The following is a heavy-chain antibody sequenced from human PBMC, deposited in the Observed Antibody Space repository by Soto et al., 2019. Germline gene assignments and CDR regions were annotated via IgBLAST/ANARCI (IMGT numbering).Heavy chain of an antibody. D-gene: IGHD2-15*01. CDR2: IIPMFGTT. Sequence: QVQLVQSGAEVKKPGSSVKVSCKASGGTFSSYGIGWVRQAPGQGLEWMRGIIPMFGTTDYAQKFQGRVTVTADESTSTAYMELSNLRSEDTAVYYCARVPPGYCSGGRCYSYYFDFWGQGTLVTVSS. CDR1: GGTFSSYG. V-gene: IGHV1-69*01. CDR3: ARVPPGYCSGGRCYSYYFDF. J-gene: IGHJ4*02.